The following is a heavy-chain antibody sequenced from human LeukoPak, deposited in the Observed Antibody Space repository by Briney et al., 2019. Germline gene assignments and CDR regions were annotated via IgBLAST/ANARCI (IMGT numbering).Heavy chain of an antibody. J-gene: IGHJ4*02. CDR3: ARRRDDSRWNFEY. D-gene: IGHD3-22*01. CDR1: GFTFSKYT. V-gene: IGHV3-48*02. CDR2: ISAGGGTI. Sequence: GGSLRLSCVASGFTFSKYTMNWVRQAPGKGLEWVSYISAGGGTIYYADSVKGRFTISRDNAKNSVSLQMNSLRDEDTAVYHCARRRDDSRWNFEYWGQGTPVTVSS.